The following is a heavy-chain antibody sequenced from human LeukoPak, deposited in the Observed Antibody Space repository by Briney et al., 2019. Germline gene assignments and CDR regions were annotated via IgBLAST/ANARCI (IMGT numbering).Heavy chain of an antibody. CDR1: RFTFSSYA. J-gene: IGHJ4*02. CDR2: ISGSSSST. Sequence: GGSLRLSCAASRFTFSSYAMSWVRQAPGRGLEWVSAISGSSSSTYYADSVKGRFTISRDNSKNTLYLQMNSLRAEDTAGYYCAKNVRGYSYALPFDYWGQGTLVTVSS. D-gene: IGHD5-18*01. CDR3: AKNVRGYSYALPFDY. V-gene: IGHV3-23*01.